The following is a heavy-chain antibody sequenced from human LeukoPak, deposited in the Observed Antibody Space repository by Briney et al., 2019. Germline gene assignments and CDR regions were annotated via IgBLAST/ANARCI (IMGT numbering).Heavy chain of an antibody. V-gene: IGHV5-51*01. CDR2: IYPGDSDT. J-gene: IGHJ4*02. CDR3: ARRGYCSSTSCYGTDY. Sequence: GESLKISCKDPGYSFTSYWIGWVRQMPGKGLEWMGIIYPGDSDTRYSPSFQGQVTISADKSISTAYLQWSSLKASDTAMYYCARRGYCSSTSCYGTDYWGQGTLVTVSS. CDR1: GYSFTSYW. D-gene: IGHD2-2*01.